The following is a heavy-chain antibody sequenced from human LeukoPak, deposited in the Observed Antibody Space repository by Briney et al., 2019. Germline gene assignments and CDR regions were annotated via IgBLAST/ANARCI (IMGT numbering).Heavy chain of an antibody. Sequence: ASVKVSCKASGYTFTSYALHRVRQAPGQRLEWMGWISPDNGNTKYSQKFQGRVSITRDTSASTAYMELSSLRSEDTAVYYCTIRGVTACLDPWGQGTLVTVSS. CDR2: ISPDNGNT. V-gene: IGHV1-3*01. J-gene: IGHJ5*02. D-gene: IGHD3-10*01. CDR1: GYTFTSYA. CDR3: TIRGVTACLDP.